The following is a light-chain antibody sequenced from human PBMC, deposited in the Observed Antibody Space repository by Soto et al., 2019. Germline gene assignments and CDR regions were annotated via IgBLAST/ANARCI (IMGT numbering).Light chain of an antibody. CDR3: QQYCSSPPYT. CDR1: QSVSNKY. CDR2: GSS. V-gene: IGKV3-20*01. Sequence: EVVLPQSPGTLSLSPGERATLSCRASQSVSNKYLAWYQQKPGQAPRLLIFGSSDRATGIPDRFSGSGSGTDFTLTISRLQPEDFAVYYCQQYCSSPPYTFGHGPKLEIK. J-gene: IGKJ2*01.